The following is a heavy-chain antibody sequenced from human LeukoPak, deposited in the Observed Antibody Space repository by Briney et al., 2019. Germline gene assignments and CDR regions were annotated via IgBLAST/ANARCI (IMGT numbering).Heavy chain of an antibody. D-gene: IGHD4-11*01. CDR3: ARSHMYGNYGEDI. CDR2: INSVGGTT. J-gene: IGHJ3*02. CDR1: GFTFNTYG. V-gene: IGHV3-48*04. Sequence: GGSLRLSCAASGFTFNTYGMNWFRQAPGRGLEWISYINSVGGTTFYADSVKGRFTISRDNANNTLYLQMKSLRAEDGATYYCARSHMYGNYGEDIWGHGTVVAVSS.